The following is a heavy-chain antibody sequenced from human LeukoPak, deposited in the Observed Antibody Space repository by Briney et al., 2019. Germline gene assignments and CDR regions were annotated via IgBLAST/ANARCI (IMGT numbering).Heavy chain of an antibody. CDR1: GGSISSYY. Sequence: PSETLSLTCTVSGGSISSYYWSWIRQPPGKGLEWIGYIYYSGSTNYNPSLKSRVTISVDTSKNQFSLKLSSVTAADTAVYYCARLGAPKDFDYWGQGTLVTVSS. V-gene: IGHV4-59*12. CDR2: IYYSGST. D-gene: IGHD1-26*01. J-gene: IGHJ4*02. CDR3: ARLGAPKDFDY.